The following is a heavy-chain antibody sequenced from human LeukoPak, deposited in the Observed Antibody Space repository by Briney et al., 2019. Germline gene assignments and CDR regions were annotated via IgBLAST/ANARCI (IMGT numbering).Heavy chain of an antibody. CDR3: ARVDTVMAYYSDL. V-gene: IGHV3-23*01. CDR1: GFTFSDNG. J-gene: IGHJ5*02. Sequence: GGSLRLSCAASGFTFSDNGMSWVRQAPGKGLEWVSTISGSDGRTHYADSVKGRFTISRDNSKNTLYLQMDSLRAEDTAVYYCARVDTVMAYYSDLWGQGTLVTVSS. D-gene: IGHD5-18*01. CDR2: ISGSDGRT.